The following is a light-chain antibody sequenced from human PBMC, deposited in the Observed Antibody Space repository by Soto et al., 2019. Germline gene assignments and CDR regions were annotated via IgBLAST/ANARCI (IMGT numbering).Light chain of an antibody. J-gene: IGKJ5*01. V-gene: IGKV1-39*01. CDR3: KQSYSTPIT. CDR1: QGISSW. Sequence: DIQMTQSPSFLSASVGDRVTITCRASQGISSWLAWYQQKPEKAPKSLIYAASSLQSGVPSRFSGSGSGTDFTLTIRSLQPEDFATYYCKQSYSTPITVGQGTRLEIK. CDR2: AAS.